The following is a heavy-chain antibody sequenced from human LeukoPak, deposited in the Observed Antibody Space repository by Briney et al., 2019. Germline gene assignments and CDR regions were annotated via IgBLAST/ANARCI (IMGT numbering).Heavy chain of an antibody. CDR2: INPSGGST. J-gene: IGHJ4*02. Sequence: ASVKVSCKASGYTFTSYYMHWVRQAPGQGLEWMGIINPSGGSTSYAQKFQGRVTMTRDMSTSTVYMELSSLRSEDTAVYYCARDHGHYYDSSGYYYDYWGQGTLVTVSS. D-gene: IGHD3-22*01. CDR1: GYTFTSYY. CDR3: ARDHGHYYDSSGYYYDY. V-gene: IGHV1-46*01.